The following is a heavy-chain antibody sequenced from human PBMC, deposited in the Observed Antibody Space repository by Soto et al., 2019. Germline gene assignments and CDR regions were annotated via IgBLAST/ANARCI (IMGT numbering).Heavy chain of an antibody. CDR3: TTRVVPGAPLTY. D-gene: IGHD2-2*01. Sequence: EVQLVESGGGLVQPGGSLRLSCVASGFTFSTYWMHWVRQAPGKGLVWVSRIKTDGSITNYADSVKGRLTTSRDNTKNTPYLQMSSLRGADTAVYYCTTRVVPGAPLTYWGQGTLVTVSS. V-gene: IGHV3-74*01. J-gene: IGHJ4*02. CDR2: IKTDGSIT. CDR1: GFTFSTYW.